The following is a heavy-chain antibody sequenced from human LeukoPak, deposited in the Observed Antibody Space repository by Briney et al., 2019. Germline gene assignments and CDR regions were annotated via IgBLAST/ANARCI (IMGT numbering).Heavy chain of an antibody. CDR2: ITGRGDYI. CDR1: GFTFSSYA. CDR3: AKDKAPTYYDFWSGSYYYYGMDV. Sequence: GGSLRLSCAASGFTFSSYAMNWVRQAPGKGLEWVSTITGRGDYIYYADSVKGRFTISRDNSMNTLYLQMDSLRAEDTAVYYCAKDKAPTYYDFWSGSYYYYGMDVWGQGTTVTVSS. V-gene: IGHV3-23*01. D-gene: IGHD3-3*01. J-gene: IGHJ6*02.